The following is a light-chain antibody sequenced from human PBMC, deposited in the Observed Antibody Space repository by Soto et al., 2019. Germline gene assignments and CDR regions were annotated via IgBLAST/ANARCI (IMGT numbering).Light chain of an antibody. CDR2: ENY. J-gene: IGLJ1*01. Sequence: SYELTQPPSVSVSPGQTASITCSGDKLGAKFVCWYQQKPGQSPVLVIYENYKRASGIPERFSGSDSGNTATLTISGTQAMDEADYYCQAWDSSTGVFGTGTKVTVL. V-gene: IGLV3-1*01. CDR1: KLGAKF. CDR3: QAWDSSTGV.